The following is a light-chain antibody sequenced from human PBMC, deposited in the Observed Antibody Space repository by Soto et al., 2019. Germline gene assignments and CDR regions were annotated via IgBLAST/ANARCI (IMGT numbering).Light chain of an antibody. CDR2: DAS. J-gene: IGKJ3*01. V-gene: IGKV3-11*01. Sequence: EIVLTQSPATLSLSPGVRATLSCRASQSVSSYLAWYQHKPGQAPRLLVYDASNRATGIPARFSGSGSGTDFTLTISSLEPEDFAVYYCQQRSNWLRTFGPGTKVDIK. CDR1: QSVSSY. CDR3: QQRSNWLRT.